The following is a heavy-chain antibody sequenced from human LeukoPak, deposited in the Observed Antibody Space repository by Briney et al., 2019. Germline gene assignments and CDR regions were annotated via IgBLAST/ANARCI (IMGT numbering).Heavy chain of an antibody. Sequence: SETLSLTCTVSGGSIRSYYWSWMRQPAGKGLEWIGRINTSGSTNHNPSLKSRVTMSADTSKNQLSLKLSSVTAADTAVYYCARDRFDDRSGYYYHYYYYMDVWGKGTTVTVSS. V-gene: IGHV4-4*07. J-gene: IGHJ6*03. CDR2: INTSGST. D-gene: IGHD3-22*01. CDR1: GGSIRSYY. CDR3: ARDRFDDRSGYYYHYYYYMDV.